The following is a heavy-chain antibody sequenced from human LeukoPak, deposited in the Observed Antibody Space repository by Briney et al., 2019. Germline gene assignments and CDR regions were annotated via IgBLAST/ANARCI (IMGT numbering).Heavy chain of an antibody. CDR3: AKVSGRPIAAAAPVDY. V-gene: IGHV3-11*01. CDR2: ISSSGSTI. CDR1: GFTFSDYY. D-gene: IGHD6-13*01. J-gene: IGHJ4*02. Sequence: GGSLRLSCAASGFTFSDYYMSWIRQAPGKGLEWVSYISSSGSTIYYADSVKGRFTISRDNSKNTLYLQMNSLRAEDTAVYYCAKVSGRPIAAAAPVDYWGQGTLVTVSS.